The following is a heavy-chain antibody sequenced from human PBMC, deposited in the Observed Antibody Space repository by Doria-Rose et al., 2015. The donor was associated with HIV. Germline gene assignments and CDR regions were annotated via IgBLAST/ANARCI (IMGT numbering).Heavy chain of an antibody. CDR3: ARFRPSRGIYYSLDV. J-gene: IGHJ6*03. V-gene: IGHV4-4*09. D-gene: IGHD3-10*01. CDR1: GGSISSYY. Sequence: TVSGGSISSYYWNWIRQPPGKGLEWIGYIYSSGSTHYNSSLKSRVTISIDTSKNQFSLKQSSVTAADTAVYYCARFRPSRGIYYSLDVWGKGTTVTVSS. CDR2: IYSSGST.